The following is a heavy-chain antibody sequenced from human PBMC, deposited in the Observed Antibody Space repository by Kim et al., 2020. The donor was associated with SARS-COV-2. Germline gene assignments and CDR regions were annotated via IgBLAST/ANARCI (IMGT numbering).Heavy chain of an antibody. J-gene: IGHJ5*02. CDR3: AREGTVVTQGWFDP. D-gene: IGHD2-21*02. V-gene: IGHV1-69*13. Sequence: SVKVSCKASGGTFSSYAISWVRQAPGQGLEWMGGIIPIFGTANYAQKFQGRVTITADESTSTAYMELSSLRSEDTAVYYCAREGTVVTQGWFDPWGQGTLVTVSS. CDR1: GGTFSSYA. CDR2: IIPIFGTA.